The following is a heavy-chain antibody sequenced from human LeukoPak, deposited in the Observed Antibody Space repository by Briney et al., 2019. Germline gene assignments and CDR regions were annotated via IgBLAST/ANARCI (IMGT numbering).Heavy chain of an antibody. V-gene: IGHV4-61*02. CDR2: IYASGNT. Sequence: SETLSLTCTVSGGSLSRDTYYGSWVRRPAGKGLEWIGRIYASGNTNYIPSRKGRDTQSVDTSKNQFSLKLNPVTAADTAVYYCAGTRRYCSGGSCYNWFDPWGQGTPVTVSS. CDR3: AGTRRYCSGGSCYNWFDP. D-gene: IGHD2-15*01. J-gene: IGHJ5*02. CDR1: GGSLSRDTYY.